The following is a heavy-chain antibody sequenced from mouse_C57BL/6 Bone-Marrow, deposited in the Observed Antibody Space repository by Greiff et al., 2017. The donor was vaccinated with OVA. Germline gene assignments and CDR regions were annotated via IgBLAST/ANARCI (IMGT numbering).Heavy chain of an antibody. J-gene: IGHJ2*01. CDR3: AREGYSPDYFDY. CDR1: GYTFTSYW. Sequence: QVQLQQPGAELVKPGASVKMSCKASGYTFTSYWITWVKQRPGQGLEWIGNIYPGSGSTNYNEKFKSKATLTVDTSSSTAYMQLSSLTSEDSAVYYCAREGYSPDYFDYGCQGTALTVSS. D-gene: IGHD2-3*01. V-gene: IGHV1-55*01. CDR2: IYPGSGST.